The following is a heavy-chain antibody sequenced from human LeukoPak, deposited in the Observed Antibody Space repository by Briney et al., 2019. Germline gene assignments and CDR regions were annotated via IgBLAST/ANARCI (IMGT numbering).Heavy chain of an antibody. CDR2: INPSGGSA. V-gene: IGHV1-46*01. CDR1: GYTFTRYY. CDR3: ARLADYDSSGYLSY. D-gene: IGHD3-22*01. Sequence: ASVKVSCKASGYTFTRYYKHWVRQAPGQGLEWMGIINPSGGSARYAQKSQGRVTMTRDTSTSTVYMEVSSLRSEDTAVYYCARLADYDSSGYLSYWGQGTLVTVSS. J-gene: IGHJ4*02.